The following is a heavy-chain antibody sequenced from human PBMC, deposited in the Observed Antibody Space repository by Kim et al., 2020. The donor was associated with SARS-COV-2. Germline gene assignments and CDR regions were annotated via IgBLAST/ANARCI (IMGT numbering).Heavy chain of an antibody. J-gene: IGHJ5*02. D-gene: IGHD1-26*01. CDR3: ARGEAGRSVNYYNA. Sequence: GGSLRLSCIASGFTFSTYSMSWVRQAPGKGLEWVAYISLTSNTIFYSDSVRGRFTISRDNAKNSLYLQMNSLRAEDTAVYYCARGEAGRSVNYYNASGQGTLVTVSS. CDR1: GFTFSTYS. CDR2: ISLTSNTI. V-gene: IGHV3-48*01.